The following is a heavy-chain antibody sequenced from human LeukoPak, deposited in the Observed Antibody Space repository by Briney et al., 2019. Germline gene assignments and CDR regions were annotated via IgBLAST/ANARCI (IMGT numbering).Heavy chain of an antibody. Sequence: GASVKVSCKASGGTFSSYAISWVRQAPGQGLEWMGRIIPILGIANYAQKFQGRVTITADKSTSTAYMELSSLRSEDTAVYYCASWKYGSGSFHESNWLDPWGQGTLVTVSS. CDR3: ASWKYGSGSFHESNWLDP. CDR2: IIPILGIA. CDR1: GGTFSSYA. J-gene: IGHJ5*02. V-gene: IGHV1-69*04. D-gene: IGHD3-10*01.